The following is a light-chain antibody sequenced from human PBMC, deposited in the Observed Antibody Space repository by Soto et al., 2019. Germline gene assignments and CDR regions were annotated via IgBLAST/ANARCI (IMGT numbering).Light chain of an antibody. CDR2: AAS. CDR1: QGISSW. Sequence: DIQMTQSPSSVSASVGDRVTITCRTSQGISSWLARYQQKPGKAHKLLIYAASSLQGGVPSRFSGSGSGTDFTLTISSLQPEDVATYYCQQANSFPWTFGQGTKVEIK. CDR3: QQANSFPWT. J-gene: IGKJ1*01. V-gene: IGKV1-12*01.